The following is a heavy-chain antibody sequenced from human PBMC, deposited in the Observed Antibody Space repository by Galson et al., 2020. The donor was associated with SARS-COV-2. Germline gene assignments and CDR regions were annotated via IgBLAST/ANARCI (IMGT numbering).Heavy chain of an antibody. CDR3: ARSSSPVTTSPFDY. CDR2: INWNGGST. D-gene: IGHD4-17*01. J-gene: IGHJ4*02. CDR1: GFTFDDYG. Sequence: SCAASGFTFDDYGMSWVRQAPGKGLEWVSGINWNGGSTGYADSVKGRFTISRDNAKNSLYLQMNSLRAEDTALYHCARSSSPVTTSPFDYWGQGTLVTVSS. V-gene: IGHV3-20*01.